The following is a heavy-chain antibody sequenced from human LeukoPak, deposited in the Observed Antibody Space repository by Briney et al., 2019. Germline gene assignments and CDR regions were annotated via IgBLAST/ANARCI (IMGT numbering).Heavy chain of an antibody. D-gene: IGHD3-9*01. V-gene: IGHV3-23*01. CDR2: ISGSGGST. Sequence: GGSLRLSCAASGFTFSSYAMSWVRQAPGKGLEWVSAISGSGGSTYYADSVKGRFTISRDNSKNTLYLQMNSLRAEDTAVYCCAAPRVGILTCYPAEYYFDYWGQGTLVTVSS. J-gene: IGHJ4*02. CDR1: GFTFSSYA. CDR3: AAPRVGILTCYPAEYYFDY.